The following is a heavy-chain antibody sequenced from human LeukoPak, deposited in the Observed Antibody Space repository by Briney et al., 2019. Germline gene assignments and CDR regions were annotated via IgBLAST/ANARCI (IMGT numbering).Heavy chain of an antibody. Sequence: GGSLRLSCAASGFTFSRYSMNWVRQTPGRGLEWVSSISSSSNYIYYTDSVKGRFTISRDDAKDSLYLQMNSLRAEDTAVYYCARKSSVVAFDIWGQGTMVTVSS. J-gene: IGHJ3*02. CDR1: GFTFSRYS. V-gene: IGHV3-21*04. CDR2: ISSSSNYI. CDR3: ARKSSVVAFDI.